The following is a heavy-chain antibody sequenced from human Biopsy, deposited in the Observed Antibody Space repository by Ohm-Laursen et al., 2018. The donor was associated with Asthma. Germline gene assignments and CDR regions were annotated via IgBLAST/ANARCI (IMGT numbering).Heavy chain of an antibody. CDR3: AREVLWFGESTNPGGMDV. D-gene: IGHD3-10*01. CDR2: IDPNSGGT. V-gene: IGHV1-2*04. Sequence: ASVKVSCKASGYPFTDYYVHWVRQAPGQGLEWMGRIDPNSGGTNYAQKFLGWVTMTRDTSISTAYMELSRLRSDDTAVYYCAREVLWFGESTNPGGMDVWGQGTTVSVSS. J-gene: IGHJ6*02. CDR1: GYPFTDYY.